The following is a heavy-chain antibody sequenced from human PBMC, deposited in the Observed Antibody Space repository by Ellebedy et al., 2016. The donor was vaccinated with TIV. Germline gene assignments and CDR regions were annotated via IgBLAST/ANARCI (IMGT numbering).Heavy chain of an antibody. V-gene: IGHV3-23*01. D-gene: IGHD3-22*01. CDR2: ISNTGSRT. CDR1: GFTFNSYA. CDR3: AKGRGGGSDSSAPRYYFDY. J-gene: IGHJ4*02. Sequence: GESLKIPCAASGFTFNSYAMSWVRQAPGKGLEWVSTISNTGSRTYFADSVEGRFIISRDNSKKTLYLQMNSLRAEDTAVYYCAKGRGGGSDSSAPRYYFDYWGLGTLVTVSS.